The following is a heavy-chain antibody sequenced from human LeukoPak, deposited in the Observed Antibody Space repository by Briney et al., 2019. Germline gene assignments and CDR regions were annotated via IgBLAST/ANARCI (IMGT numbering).Heavy chain of an antibody. V-gene: IGHV1-2*06. CDR1: GGTFSSYA. J-gene: IGHJ4*02. CDR3: ARDVSSTSNWEFDY. Sequence: APVKVSCKASGGTFSSYAINWVRQAPGQRLEWMGRINANSGGTEYEQKFQGRVTMTRDTSISTAYVEVNWLISDDTAIYYCARDVSSTSNWEFDYWGQGTLVTVSS. CDR2: INANSGGT. D-gene: IGHD1-26*01.